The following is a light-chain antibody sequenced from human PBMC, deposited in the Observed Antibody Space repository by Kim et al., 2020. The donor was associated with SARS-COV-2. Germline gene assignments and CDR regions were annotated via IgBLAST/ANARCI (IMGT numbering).Light chain of an antibody. V-gene: IGKV3-20*01. Sequence: EIVLTQSPGTLSLSPGERATLSCRDSQSVNSNYLAWYQQKPGQAPRLLIYAASSRATGIPDRFSGSGSGTDFTLTISRLEAEDLAVYYCQQYGSSPITFGQGDKVDIK. CDR1: QSVNSNY. CDR2: AAS. CDR3: QQYGSSPIT. J-gene: IGKJ1*01.